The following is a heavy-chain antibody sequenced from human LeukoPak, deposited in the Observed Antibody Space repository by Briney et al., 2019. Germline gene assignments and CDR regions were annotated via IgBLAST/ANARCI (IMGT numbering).Heavy chain of an antibody. CDR1: GGTFSSYD. Sequence: GSSVMFSCKASGGTFSSYDISWGRRHPGQGLEWLGGNIPNFGKAKYAQKLQGRLTITTDEATTTVYMELISLRSEDTAVYHCGRRQGSRGRHWSFDPWGQGTLVTVTS. CDR3: GRRQGSRGRHWSFDP. CDR2: NIPNFGKA. J-gene: IGHJ5*02. D-gene: IGHD3-10*01. V-gene: IGHV1-69*05.